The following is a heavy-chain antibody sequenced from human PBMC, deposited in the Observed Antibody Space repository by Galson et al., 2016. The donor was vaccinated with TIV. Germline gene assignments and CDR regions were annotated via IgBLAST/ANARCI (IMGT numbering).Heavy chain of an antibody. D-gene: IGHD1-26*01. CDR1: GYTFTNYG. V-gene: IGHV1-18*01. Sequence: VKVSCKASGYTFTNYGINWVRQAPGQGLEWVGRISTYTGDTNYAQRLQDRVILTTDTSTSTAYMELKSLRSDDTAVYFCARGGGNYRWYFDLWGRGTLVTVSS. CDR2: ISTYTGDT. J-gene: IGHJ2*01. CDR3: ARGGGNYRWYFDL.